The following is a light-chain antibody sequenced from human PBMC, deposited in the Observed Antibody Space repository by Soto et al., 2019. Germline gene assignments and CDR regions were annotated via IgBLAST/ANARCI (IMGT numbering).Light chain of an antibody. CDR1: QSVSSY. J-gene: IGKJ4*01. CDR3: QQFSSYPLT. CDR2: DAS. Sequence: EIVLTQSPATLSLSPGERATLSCRASQSVSSYLAWYRQKPGQAPRLLIYDASNRATGIPARFNGSGSGTDFTLTISSLEPEDFAVYYCQQFSSYPLTFGGGTKVDIK. V-gene: IGKV3-11*01.